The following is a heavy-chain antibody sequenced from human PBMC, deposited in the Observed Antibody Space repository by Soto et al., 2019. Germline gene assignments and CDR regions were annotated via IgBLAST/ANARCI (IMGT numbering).Heavy chain of an antibody. CDR1: GYTFNGYY. CDR3: ARDNGYAYGYDDY. Sequence: ASVKVSCKASGYTFNGYYIHWVRQAPGQGLEWTGWMHPKSGGTNYARKFQDRVTMTRDTSISTAYMELRRLRSDDTAVYYCARDNGYAYGYDDYWGQGALVTVSS. J-gene: IGHJ4*02. CDR2: MHPKSGGT. D-gene: IGHD5-18*01. V-gene: IGHV1-2*02.